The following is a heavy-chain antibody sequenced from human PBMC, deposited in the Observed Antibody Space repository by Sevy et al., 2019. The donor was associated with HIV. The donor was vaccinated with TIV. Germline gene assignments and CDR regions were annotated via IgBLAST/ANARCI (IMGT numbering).Heavy chain of an antibody. CDR1: GDSIRSRSYY. CDR3: ARDKRFLNDAFDV. Sequence: SETLSLTCTVSGDSIRSRSYYWSWFRQPAGKGLEWIGRIYTSGSPKYNPSLESRVTISADTSKNQFSLELSSVTAADTAIYYCARDKRFLNDAFDVWGQGTMVTVSS. V-gene: IGHV4-61*02. CDR2: IYTSGSP. J-gene: IGHJ3*01. D-gene: IGHD3-10*01.